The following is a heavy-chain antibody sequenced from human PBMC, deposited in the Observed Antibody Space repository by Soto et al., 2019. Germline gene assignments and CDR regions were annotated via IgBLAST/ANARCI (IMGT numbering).Heavy chain of an antibody. CDR2: ISNSSSTI. V-gene: IGHV3-48*04. CDR1: GFTFSSYS. CDR3: ARDNRDCSNTRCYKTNSFDP. D-gene: IGHD2-2*02. Sequence: GGSLRLSCASPGFTFSSYSMTWVRQAPGKGLEWVSYISNSSSTIYYADSVKGRFTISRDNAKNSLFLQMNSLRAEDTAVYYCARDNRDCSNTRCYKTNSFDPWGQGPLVTVSS. J-gene: IGHJ5*02.